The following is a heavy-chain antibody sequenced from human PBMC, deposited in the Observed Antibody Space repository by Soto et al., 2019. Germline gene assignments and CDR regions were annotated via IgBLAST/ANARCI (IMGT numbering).Heavy chain of an antibody. CDR2: INYSGST. D-gene: IGHD4-17*01. J-gene: IGHJ3*02. CDR3: ARVSLFSHDYGDAFDI. V-gene: IGHV4-31*03. CDR1: GGSISSGGYY. Sequence: KQSQTLSLTCTVSGGSISSGGYYWSWIRQHPGKGLEWIGYINYSGSTYYNPSLKSRVTISVDTSKNQFSLKLSSVTAAETAVYYCARVSLFSHDYGDAFDIWGQGTMVTVSS.